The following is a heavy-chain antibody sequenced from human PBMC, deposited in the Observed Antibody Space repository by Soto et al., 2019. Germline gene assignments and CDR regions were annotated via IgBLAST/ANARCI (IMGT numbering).Heavy chain of an antibody. D-gene: IGHD2-2*01. V-gene: IGHV3-23*01. CDR3: ARYHRYCSGPTCYAVVGY. J-gene: IGHJ4*01. Sequence: GLLIRHSCAASQVTCSNYAMSRISKDPGKGLEWVSALSGSGDYTYYADSVKGRFTISRDNSKNTLYLQMNSLRAEDTAVYYCARYHRYCSGPTCYAVVGYRGHGTPVPVSS. CDR1: QVTCSNYA. CDR2: LSGSGDYT.